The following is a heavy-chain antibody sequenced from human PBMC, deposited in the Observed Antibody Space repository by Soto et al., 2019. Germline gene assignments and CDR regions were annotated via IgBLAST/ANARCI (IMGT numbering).Heavy chain of an antibody. J-gene: IGHJ4*02. D-gene: IGHD6-25*01. Sequence: EVQLLESGGGLVQPGGSLRLSCAASGFTFSTDAMSWVRQAPGKGLEWVSAIGGSGRSTYYADSVKGRFTISRDNSKNTLYLQMNRLRDEDTAMYYCAKGSGPYRPYYFDCWGQGTLVTVSS. V-gene: IGHV3-23*01. CDR2: IGGSGRST. CDR3: AKGSGPYRPYYFDC. CDR1: GFTFSTDA.